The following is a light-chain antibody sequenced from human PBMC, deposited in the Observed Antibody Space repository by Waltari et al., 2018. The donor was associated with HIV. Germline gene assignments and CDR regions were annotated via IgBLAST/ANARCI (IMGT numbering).Light chain of an antibody. CDR3: AAWEDSLNGPNYV. V-gene: IGLV1-44*01. CDR1: SSNLGSKT. CDR2: SNN. Sequence: QSVLTQPPSASGAPGQSVSISCSGSSSNLGSKTVIWYRQLPGTAPKLLIYSNNQRPSGVPDRFSGSKSGTSASLAISGLQSGDEADYYCAAWEDSLNGPNYVFGSGTTVTVL. J-gene: IGLJ1*01.